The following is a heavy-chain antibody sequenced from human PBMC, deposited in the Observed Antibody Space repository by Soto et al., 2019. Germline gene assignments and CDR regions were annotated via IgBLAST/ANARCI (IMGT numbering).Heavy chain of an antibody. Sequence: QMHLQQSGPGLVKPSETLSLTCTVAGSSMSSSAYYWGWIRQPPGKGLEWIGIVYYTGITDYKSSLESRVSISADTSKNQFSLRLTSLSAADTAIYFCARQGRPGYCTGGNCYPTFDIWGPGTMVTVSS. CDR2: VYYTGIT. D-gene: IGHD2-15*01. J-gene: IGHJ3*02. V-gene: IGHV4-39*01. CDR1: GSSMSSSAYY. CDR3: ARQGRPGYCTGGNCYPTFDI.